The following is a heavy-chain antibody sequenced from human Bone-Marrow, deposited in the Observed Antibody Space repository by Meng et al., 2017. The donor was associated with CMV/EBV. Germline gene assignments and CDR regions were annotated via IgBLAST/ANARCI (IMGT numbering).Heavy chain of an antibody. D-gene: IGHD5-18*01. CDR2: IRSKANSYAT. V-gene: IGHV3-73*01. Sequence: GGSLRLSCAASGFTFSNAWMSWVRQASGKGLEWVGRIRSKANSYATAYAASVKGRFTISRDDSKNTAYLQMNSLKTEDTAVYYCTRLIESGYSYGPDDYYYGMDVWGQGTTVTVSS. CDR1: GFTFSNAW. J-gene: IGHJ6*02. CDR3: TRLIESGYSYGPDDYYYGMDV.